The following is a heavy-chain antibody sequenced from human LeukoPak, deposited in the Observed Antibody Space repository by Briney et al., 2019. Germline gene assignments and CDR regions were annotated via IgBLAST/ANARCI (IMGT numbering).Heavy chain of an antibody. Sequence: PSETLSLTCAVYGGSFSGYYWRWIRQPPGKGLEWIGEINHSGSTNYNPSLKSRVTISVDTSKNQFSLKLSSVTAADTAVYYCARDPYYYDSSGYYGGPTNDYWGQGTLVTVSS. CDR3: ARDPYYYDSSGYYGGPTNDY. CDR2: INHSGST. V-gene: IGHV4-34*01. CDR1: GGSFSGYY. D-gene: IGHD3-22*01. J-gene: IGHJ4*02.